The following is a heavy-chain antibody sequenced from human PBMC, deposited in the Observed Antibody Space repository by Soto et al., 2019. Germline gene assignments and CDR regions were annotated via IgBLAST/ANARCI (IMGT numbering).Heavy chain of an antibody. Sequence: GGSLRLSCAASGFTFSTYAMSWVRQAPGKGLEWVSAITGSGHSTYYADSVKGRFTISRDNSKNTLYLQMNSLRAEDTAVYYCAKALGVRYFDWAPVGYWGQGTLVTVSS. CDR1: GFTFSTYA. V-gene: IGHV3-23*01. CDR2: ITGSGHST. J-gene: IGHJ4*02. CDR3: AKALGVRYFDWAPVGY. D-gene: IGHD3-9*01.